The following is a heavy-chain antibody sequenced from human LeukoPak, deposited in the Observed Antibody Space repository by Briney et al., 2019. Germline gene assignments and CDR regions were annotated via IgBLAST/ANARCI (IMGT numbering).Heavy chain of an antibody. CDR3: ARDKAQRAEGYFDWLRALGY. CDR1: GYTFTSYY. CDR2: INPSGGST. D-gene: IGHD3-9*01. V-gene: IGHV1-46*01. J-gene: IGHJ4*02. Sequence: ASVKVSCKASGYTFTSYYMHWVRQAPGQGLEWMGIINPSGGSTSYAQKFQGRVTMARDTSTSTVYMELSSLRSEDTAVYYCARDKAQRAEGYFDWLRALGYWGEGTLVTVSS.